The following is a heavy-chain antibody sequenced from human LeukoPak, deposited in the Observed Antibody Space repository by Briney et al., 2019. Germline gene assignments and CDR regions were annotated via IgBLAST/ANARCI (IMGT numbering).Heavy chain of an antibody. CDR3: ARIFKAYYDFWSGYGLFDY. Sequence: GASVKVSCKASGYTFTGYYMHWVRQAPGQGLEWMGWINPNSGGTNYAQKFQGRVTMTRDTSISTAYMELSRLRSDDTAVYYCARIFKAYYDFWSGYGLFDYWGQGTLVTVSS. CDR2: INPNSGGT. CDR1: GYTFTGYY. J-gene: IGHJ4*02. D-gene: IGHD3-3*01. V-gene: IGHV1-2*02.